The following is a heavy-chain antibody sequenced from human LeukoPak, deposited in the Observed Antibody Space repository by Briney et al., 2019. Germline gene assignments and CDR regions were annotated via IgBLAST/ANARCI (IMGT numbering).Heavy chain of an antibody. V-gene: IGHV5-51*01. CDR1: GYSFTSYW. CDR3: ARYPSDYSNAGDY. Sequence: GESLKISCEGSGYSFTSYWIGWVRQMPGKGLEWMGIIYPDDSNTRYSPSFQGQVTISVDKSISTAYLQWSSLKASDTAMYYCARYPSDYSNAGDYWGQGTLVTVSS. D-gene: IGHD4-11*01. CDR2: IYPDDSNT. J-gene: IGHJ4*02.